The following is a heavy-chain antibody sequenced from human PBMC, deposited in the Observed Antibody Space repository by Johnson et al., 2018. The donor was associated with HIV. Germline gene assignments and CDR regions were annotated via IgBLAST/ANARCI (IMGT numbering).Heavy chain of an antibody. Sequence: VQLVESGGGLVQPRGSLRLSCAASGFNFSDHYMDWVRQAPGRGLEWVGRSRRKVNSYTTEYAASVKGRFTISRDDSKNSLYLQMNSLRVEDTAVYFCARNGDGYTPDAFDIWGQGTVVTVSS. CDR3: ARNGDGYTPDAFDI. V-gene: IGHV3-72*01. D-gene: IGHD5-24*01. J-gene: IGHJ3*02. CDR1: GFNFSDHY. CDR2: SRRKVNSYTT.